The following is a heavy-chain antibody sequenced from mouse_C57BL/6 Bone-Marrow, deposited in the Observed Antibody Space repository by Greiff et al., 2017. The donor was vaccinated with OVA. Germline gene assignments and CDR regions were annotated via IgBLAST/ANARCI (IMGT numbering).Heavy chain of an antibody. CDR3: ARTGDLYYFDY. V-gene: IGHV1-69*01. J-gene: IGHJ2*01. CDR2: LDPSDSYT. D-gene: IGHD4-1*01. Sequence: VQLQQPGAELVIPGASVKLSCKASGYTFTSYWMHWVKQRPGQGLEWIGELDPSDSYTNYNQKFKGKSTLTVDKSYSTAYMQLSSLTSEDSAVYYCARTGDLYYFDYWGQGTTLTVSS. CDR1: GYTFTSYW.